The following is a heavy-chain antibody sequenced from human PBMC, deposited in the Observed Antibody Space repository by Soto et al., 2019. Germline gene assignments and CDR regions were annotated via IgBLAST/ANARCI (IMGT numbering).Heavy chain of an antibody. CDR2: ISSSSSYA. CDR3: AREGARIAAAAYRNFDI. CDR1: GFTFSDYY. Sequence: GVLRLSCAASGFTFSDYYMSWIRQAPGKGLEWVSYISSSSSYANYADSVKGRFTISRDNAKNSLYLQMNSLRAEDTAVYYCAREGARIAAAAYRNFDIWGRGTLVTVSS. D-gene: IGHD6-13*01. J-gene: IGHJ2*01. V-gene: IGHV3-11*06.